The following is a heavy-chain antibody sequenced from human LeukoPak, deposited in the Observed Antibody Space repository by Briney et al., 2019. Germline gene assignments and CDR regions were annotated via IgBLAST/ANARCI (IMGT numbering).Heavy chain of an antibody. J-gene: IGHJ6*02. D-gene: IGHD2-15*01. V-gene: IGHV3-9*01. Sequence: PGRSLRLSCAASGFTFDDYAMHWVRQAPGKGLEWVSGISWNSGSIGYADSVKGRFTISRDNAKNSLYLQMNSLRAEDTALYYCAKVSKNSGGSPSPYYYYYGMDVWGQGTTVTVSS. CDR3: AKVSKNSGGSPSPYYYYYGMDV. CDR2: ISWNSGSI. CDR1: GFTFDDYA.